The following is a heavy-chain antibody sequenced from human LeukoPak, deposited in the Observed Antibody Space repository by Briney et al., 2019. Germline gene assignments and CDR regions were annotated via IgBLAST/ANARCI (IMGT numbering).Heavy chain of an antibody. J-gene: IGHJ4*02. CDR3: VRHITPYYFDY. V-gene: IGHV3-64D*06. CDR2: ISSNGDST. D-gene: IGHD3-3*01. CDR1: GFTFSSYI. Sequence: PGGSLRLSCSGSGFTFSSYIMHWVPQAPGKGLEYVSAISSNGDSTYYADSVKGRFTISRDNSKNTLYLQMNSLRPDDTAVYYCVRHITPYYFDYWGQGTLVTVSS.